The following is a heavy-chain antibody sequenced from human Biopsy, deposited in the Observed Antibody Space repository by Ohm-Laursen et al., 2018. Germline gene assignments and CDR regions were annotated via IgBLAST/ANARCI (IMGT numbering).Heavy chain of an antibody. J-gene: IGHJ5*02. D-gene: IGHD3-22*01. CDR3: TRGGYYYDSLAYYYWFDP. CDR1: GYTFTSYH. Sequence: SVKVSCNASGYTFTSYHVHWVRQAPGQGLEWMGWINAKTGDTNYAQKFQGRVTMTRDTSISTAYVDLSSLRSDDTAVYYCTRGGYYYDSLAYYYWFDPWGQGTLVTVPS. V-gene: IGHV1-2*02. CDR2: INAKTGDT.